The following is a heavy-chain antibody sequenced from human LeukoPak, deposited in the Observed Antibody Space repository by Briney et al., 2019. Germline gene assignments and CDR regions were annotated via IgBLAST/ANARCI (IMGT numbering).Heavy chain of an antibody. CDR3: ARGGGLLWFGEELVFDN. V-gene: IGHV3-9*01. D-gene: IGHD3-10*01. CDR2: ISWNSGSI. Sequence: GGSLRLSCAASGFTFDDYAMHWVRQAPGKGLEWVSGISWNSGSIGYADSVKGRFTISGDNAKNSLYLQMNSLRAEDTALYYCARGGGLLWFGEELVFDNWGQGTLVTVSS. CDR1: GFTFDDYA. J-gene: IGHJ4*02.